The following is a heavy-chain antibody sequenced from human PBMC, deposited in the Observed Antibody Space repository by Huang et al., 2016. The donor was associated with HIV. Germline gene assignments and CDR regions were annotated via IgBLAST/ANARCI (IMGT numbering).Heavy chain of an antibody. V-gene: IGHV1-2*02. CDR2: INPKRGGT. CDR1: GSTFTDSN. CDR3: ARDWSFGSSTSPAD. Sequence: QVQLVQSGAEVKNPGASVRVSCKASGSTFTDSNLHWVRQAPGQGLEWGGLINPKRGGTIYAQRVQGRITMTRDTTISTVHMDLRRIQSDDTAVYFCARDWSFGSSTSPADWGQGTLVTVSS. J-gene: IGHJ4*02. D-gene: IGHD6-6*01.